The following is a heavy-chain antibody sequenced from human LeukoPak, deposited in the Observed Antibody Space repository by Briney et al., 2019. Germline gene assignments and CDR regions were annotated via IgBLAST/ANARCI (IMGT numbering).Heavy chain of an antibody. CDR1: GFAFNTYS. D-gene: IGHD7-27*01. J-gene: IGHJ4*02. Sequence: GGSLRLSCAASGFAFNTYSVNWVRQAPGEGLQWVSSIISSTSSVYYSDSVKGRFTISRDTAKNTLYLQMNNLRAEDTGVYYCARDFARAGDFHHFDYWGQGTLVTVSS. V-gene: IGHV3-21*01. CDR2: IISSTSSV. CDR3: ARDFARAGDFHHFDY.